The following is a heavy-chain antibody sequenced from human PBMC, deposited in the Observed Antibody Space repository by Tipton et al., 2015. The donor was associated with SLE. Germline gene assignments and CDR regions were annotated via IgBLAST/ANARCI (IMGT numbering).Heavy chain of an antibody. CDR2: ISSGGRTI. CDR1: GFTFSTYE. J-gene: IGHJ5*02. V-gene: IGHV3-48*03. Sequence: SLRLSCAVSGFTFSTYEMTWVRQAAGKGLEWVSYISSGGRTIYYADSVKGRFTISRDNAKNSLCLQMNSLRDDDTAVYYCARGGFCSGGSGFSFDVNWFDPWGQGTLVTFSS. CDR3: ARGGFCSGGSGFSFDVNWFDP. D-gene: IGHD2-15*01.